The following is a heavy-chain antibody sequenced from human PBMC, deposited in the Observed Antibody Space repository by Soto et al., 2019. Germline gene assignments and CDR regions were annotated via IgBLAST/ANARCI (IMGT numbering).Heavy chain of an antibody. J-gene: IGHJ4*02. CDR2: ISFNGDNT. Sequence: PGGSRRLSCSTSGFTFNTFGMHGGRQTPGKGLEFVSAISFNGDNTYYADPVKGRFAISRDNSKNTLYLQMYSLRPEDTALYYRVKEGYMRSDWYGRFDCWGQGTLVTVSS. CDR3: VKEGYMRSDWYGRFDC. V-gene: IGHV3-64D*06. D-gene: IGHD6-19*01. CDR1: GFTFNTFG.